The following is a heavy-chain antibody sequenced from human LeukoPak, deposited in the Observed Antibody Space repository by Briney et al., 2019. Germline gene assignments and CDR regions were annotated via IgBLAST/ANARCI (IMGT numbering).Heavy chain of an antibody. V-gene: IGHV3-43*02. D-gene: IGHD2-15*01. CDR3: AKDQYCSGGSCYSGHDY. Sequence: GGSLRLSCAASGFTFDDYAMHWVRQAPGKGLEWVSLISGDGGSTYYADSVKGRFTISRDNSKNSLYLQMNSLRTEDTALYYCAKDQYCSGGSCYSGHDYWGQGTLVTVSS. CDR1: GFTFDDYA. J-gene: IGHJ4*02. CDR2: ISGDGGST.